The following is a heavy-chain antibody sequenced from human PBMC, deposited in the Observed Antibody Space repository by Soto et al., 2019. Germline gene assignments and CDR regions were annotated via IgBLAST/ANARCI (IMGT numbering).Heavy chain of an antibody. CDR2: IYWGDDK. CDR3: SHYDYGGLVY. D-gene: IGHD4-17*01. CDR1: GFSLSTRGVG. Sequence: SGPTLVKPTQTLTLTCTFSGFSLSTRGVGVGWIRQPPGKALEWLALIYWGDDKRYSPSLKSRLTITKDTSKNQVVLTMANMDPVDTATYFCSHYDYGGLVYWGQGALVTVSA. J-gene: IGHJ4*02. V-gene: IGHV2-5*02.